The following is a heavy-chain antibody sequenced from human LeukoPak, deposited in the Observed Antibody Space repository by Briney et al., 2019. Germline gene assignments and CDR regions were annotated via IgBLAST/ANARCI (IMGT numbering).Heavy chain of an antibody. CDR1: GFSLTTSGVG. Sequence: SGPTLVKPTKTRSLTCTFSGFSLTTSGVGVGWIRKPPGKALEWLALIYWDDDKRYSPSLKGRLTITKDTSENQVVLTMTNMDPLDTATYYCAHRQGERDGYIDDALDIWGLGTMVTVSS. V-gene: IGHV2-5*02. CDR3: AHRQGERDGYIDDALDI. D-gene: IGHD5-24*01. CDR2: IYWDDDK. J-gene: IGHJ3*02.